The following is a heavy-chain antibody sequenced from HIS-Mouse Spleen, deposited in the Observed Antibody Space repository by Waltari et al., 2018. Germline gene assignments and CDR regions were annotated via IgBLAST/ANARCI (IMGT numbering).Heavy chain of an antibody. CDR2: LNPNSGGQ. Sequence: QVQLVQSGAEVKKPGASVKVSCKASGYTFTGYYMHWVRQAPGQGLEWMGWLNPNSGGQNYEQKFQGRVTMTRDTSISTAYMELSRLRSDDTAVYYCARVGLGIAFDIWGQGTMVTVSS. V-gene: IGHV1-2*02. D-gene: IGHD7-27*01. J-gene: IGHJ3*02. CDR3: ARVGLGIAFDI. CDR1: GYTFTGYY.